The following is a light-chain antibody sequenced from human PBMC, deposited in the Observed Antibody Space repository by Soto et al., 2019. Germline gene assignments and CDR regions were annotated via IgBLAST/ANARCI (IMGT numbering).Light chain of an antibody. V-gene: IGKV1-16*02. CDR2: AES. CDR3: QQYKSYPYT. CDR1: QDITNY. Sequence: DIQMTQSPSSLSASVGDRVTITCRASQDITNYLAWFQQKPGKAPKSLIYAESSLQSGVPSKFSGSGSETDFTLTISSLQPEDFATYYCQQYKSYPYTFGQGTKLEVK. J-gene: IGKJ2*01.